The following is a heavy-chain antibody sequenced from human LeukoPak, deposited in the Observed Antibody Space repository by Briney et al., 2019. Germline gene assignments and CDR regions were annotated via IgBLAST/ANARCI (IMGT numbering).Heavy chain of an antibody. CDR2: INHSGST. V-gene: IGHV4-34*01. J-gene: IGHJ6*02. CDR1: GGSFSGYY. D-gene: IGHD5-12*01. Sequence: PSETLSLTCAVYGGSFSGYYWSWIRQPPGKGLEWIGEINHSGSTNYNPSLKSRVTISVDTSKNQFSLKLSSVTAADTAVYYCARGLATRYYYYYGMDVWGQGTTVTVSS. CDR3: ARGLATRYYYYYGMDV.